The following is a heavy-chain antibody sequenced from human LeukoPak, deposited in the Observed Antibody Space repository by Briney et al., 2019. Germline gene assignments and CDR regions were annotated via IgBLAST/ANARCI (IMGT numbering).Heavy chain of an antibody. D-gene: IGHD6-19*01. CDR3: ARDRGIAVAGPYFDY. CDR2: ISSSSSTI. Sequence: GGSLRLSCAASGFTFSSYSMNWVRQAPGKGLEWVSYISSSSSTIYYADSVKGRFTISRDNAKNSLYLQMNSLRAEDTAVYYCARDRGIAVAGPYFDYWGQGTLVTVSS. J-gene: IGHJ4*02. CDR1: GFTFSSYS. V-gene: IGHV3-48*01.